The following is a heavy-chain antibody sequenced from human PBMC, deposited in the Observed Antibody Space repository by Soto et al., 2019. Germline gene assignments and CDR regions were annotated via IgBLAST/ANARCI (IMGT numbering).Heavy chain of an antibody. V-gene: IGHV1-69*13. CDR3: ARDRDIVLVPAAPRYYYGMDV. CDR2: IIPIFGTA. Sequence: SVKVSCKASGGTFSSYAISWVRQAPGQGLEWMGGIIPIFGTANYAQKFQGRVTITADESTSTAYMELSSLRFEDTAVYYCARDRDIVLVPAAPRYYYGMDVWGQGTTVTVSS. J-gene: IGHJ6*02. D-gene: IGHD2-2*01. CDR1: GGTFSSYA.